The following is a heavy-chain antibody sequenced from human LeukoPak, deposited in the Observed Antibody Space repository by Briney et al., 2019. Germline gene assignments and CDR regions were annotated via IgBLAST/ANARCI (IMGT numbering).Heavy chain of an antibody. CDR2: MNRDGSEV. CDR3: ARGIDEWLYLYY. V-gene: IGHV3-7*04. CDR1: GFPFAPFW. Sequence: GSLRLSCAASGFPFAPFWMTWVRQAPGKGPEFVATMNRDGSEVAYGDSVRDRFTISRDNAKNSLYLQMYSLRAEDTAVYYCARGIDEWLYLYYWGQRALVTVSS. D-gene: IGHD3-22*01. J-gene: IGHJ4*02.